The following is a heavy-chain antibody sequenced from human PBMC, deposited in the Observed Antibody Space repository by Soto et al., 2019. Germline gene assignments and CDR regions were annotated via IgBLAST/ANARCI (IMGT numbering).Heavy chain of an antibody. J-gene: IGHJ3*02. CDR2: FDPEDGET. D-gene: IGHD3-22*01. Sequence: ASVKVSCKASGYTFTSYGISWVRQAPGQGLEWMGGFDPEDGETIYAQKFQGRVTMTEDASTDTAYMELSSLRSEDTAVYYCATDWGYYDSSGSGAFDIWGQGTMVTVSS. V-gene: IGHV1-24*01. CDR1: GYTFTSYG. CDR3: ATDWGYYDSSGSGAFDI.